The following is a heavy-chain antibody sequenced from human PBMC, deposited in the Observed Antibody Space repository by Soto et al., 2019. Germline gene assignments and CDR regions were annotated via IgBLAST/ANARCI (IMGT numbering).Heavy chain of an antibody. Sequence: SETLSLTCTVSGGSISSYQWSWIRQAPGKGLEWIGYIYYSGSTNYNPSLKSRVTISVDTSKNQFSLRVSSVTAADTAVYYCARRYGWNFDYWGQGTLVTAPQ. J-gene: IGHJ4*02. V-gene: IGHV4-59*08. CDR2: IYYSGST. CDR3: ARRYGWNFDY. D-gene: IGHD6-19*01. CDR1: GGSISSYQ.